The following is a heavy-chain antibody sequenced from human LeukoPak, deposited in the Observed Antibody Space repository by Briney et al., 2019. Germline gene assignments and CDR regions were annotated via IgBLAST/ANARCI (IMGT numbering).Heavy chain of an antibody. CDR1: GFTFSDYY. D-gene: IGHD6-19*01. J-gene: IGHJ4*02. Sequence: PGGSLRLSCAASGFTFSDYYMSWIRQAPGKGLEWVSHISLSDANINYADSVKGRFSISRDNAENSLYLQMNSLRVDDTAVYYCARFGGSGWSLDYWGQGTLVTVSS. CDR2: ISLSDANI. CDR3: ARFGGSGWSLDY. V-gene: IGHV3-11*01.